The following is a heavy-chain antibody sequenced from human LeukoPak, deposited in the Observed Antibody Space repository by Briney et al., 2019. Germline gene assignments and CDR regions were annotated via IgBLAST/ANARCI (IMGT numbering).Heavy chain of an antibody. J-gene: IGHJ2*01. CDR2: AHHSGRT. CDR3: PRRNYYDSTGYWNS. D-gene: IGHD3-22*01. CDR1: GGSVRGDNS. V-gene: IGHV4-4*02. Sequence: SETLSLTCAVSGGSVRGDNSWSWVRQPPGKGLEGIGEAHHSGRTKYNPSLKSRLTISVDKSKKKFSLRLSSVTAADTAVYYCPRRNYYDSTGYWNSWGRGTRVRVFS.